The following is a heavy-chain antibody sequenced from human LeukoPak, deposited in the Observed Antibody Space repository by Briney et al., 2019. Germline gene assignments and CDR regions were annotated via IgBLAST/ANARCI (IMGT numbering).Heavy chain of an antibody. J-gene: IGHJ4*02. CDR2: INPNSGGT. Sequence: ASVKVSCKASGYTFTGYYMHWVRQAPGQGLEWMGWINPNSGGTNYAQKFQGRVTMTRDTSISTAYMELSRLRSEDTAVYYCARDLEAAAGTGVDYWGQGTLVTVSS. CDR3: ARDLEAAAGTGVDY. D-gene: IGHD6-13*01. V-gene: IGHV1-2*02. CDR1: GYTFTGYY.